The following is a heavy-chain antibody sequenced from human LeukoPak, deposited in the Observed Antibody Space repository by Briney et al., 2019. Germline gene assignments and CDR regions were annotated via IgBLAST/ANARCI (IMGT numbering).Heavy chain of an antibody. D-gene: IGHD2-15*01. J-gene: IGHJ4*02. Sequence: GGSLRLPCAASGFTFSSYWMHWVRQAPGKGLVWVSRINSDGSSTSYADSVKDRFTISRDNAKNTLYLQMNSLRAEDTAVYYCARALGYCSGGSCRNLFDYWGQGTLVTVSS. V-gene: IGHV3-74*01. CDR2: INSDGSST. CDR1: GFTFSSYW. CDR3: ARALGYCSGGSCRNLFDY.